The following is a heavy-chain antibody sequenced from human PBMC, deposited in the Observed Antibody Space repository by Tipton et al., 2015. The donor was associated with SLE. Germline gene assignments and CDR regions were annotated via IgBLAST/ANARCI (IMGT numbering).Heavy chain of an antibody. V-gene: IGHV3-30*03. Sequence: RSLRLSCAASGFTFSSYWMHWVRQAPGKGLEWVAVISYDGSNKYYADSVKGRFTISRDNSKNTLYLQTNSLRAEDTAVYYCARELLPLYGMDVWGQGTTVTVSS. CDR3: ARELLPLYGMDV. CDR2: ISYDGSNK. CDR1: GFTFSSYW. J-gene: IGHJ6*02.